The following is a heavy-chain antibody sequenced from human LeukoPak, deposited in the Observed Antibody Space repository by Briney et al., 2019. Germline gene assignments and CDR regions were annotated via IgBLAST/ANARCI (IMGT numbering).Heavy chain of an antibody. CDR1: GYTFTSYA. CDR3: ARDTGATTADY. J-gene: IGHJ4*02. D-gene: IGHD1-26*01. V-gene: IGHV1-2*02. CDR2: INPNSGGT. Sequence: GASVKVSCKASGYTFTSYAMNWVRQAPGQGLEWMGWINPNSGGTNYAQKFQGRVTMTRDTSISTAYMELSRLRSDDTAVYYCARDTGATTADYWGQGTLVTVSS.